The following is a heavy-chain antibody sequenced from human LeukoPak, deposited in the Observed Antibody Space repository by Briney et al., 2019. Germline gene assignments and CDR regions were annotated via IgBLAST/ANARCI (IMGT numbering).Heavy chain of an antibody. J-gene: IGHJ3*02. Sequence: PGGSLRLSCAASGFTFSSYEMNWVRQAPGKGLEWVSYISSSGSNIYYVDPVKGRFTISRDNAKNSLYLQMNSLRVEDTAVYYCARDGLLRGRAKGAFDIWGQGTMVTVSS. CDR1: GFTFSSYE. D-gene: IGHD1-26*01. CDR2: ISSSGSNI. V-gene: IGHV3-48*03. CDR3: ARDGLLRGRAKGAFDI.